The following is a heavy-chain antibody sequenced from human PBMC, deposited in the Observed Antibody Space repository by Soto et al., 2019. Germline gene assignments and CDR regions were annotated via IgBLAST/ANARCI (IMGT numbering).Heavy chain of an antibody. CDR3: ARGTRIAARPRAAAGTYYYYGMDV. Sequence: PGEYLKISCKGSGYSFNSYWNGWVRQMPGKGLERMGIIYPGDSDTRYSPTFQGQVTISADKSISTAYLQWSSLKASDTARYYWARGTRIAARPRAAAGTYYYYGMDVWGQGTTVTVSS. J-gene: IGHJ6*02. CDR2: IYPGDSDT. V-gene: IGHV5-51*01. CDR1: GYSFNSYW. D-gene: IGHD6-6*01.